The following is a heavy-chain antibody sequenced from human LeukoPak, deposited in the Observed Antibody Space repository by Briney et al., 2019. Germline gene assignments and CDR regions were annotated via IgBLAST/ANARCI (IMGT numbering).Heavy chain of an antibody. D-gene: IGHD2-21*02. Sequence: PGGSLRLSCAASGFTFSSYGMHWVRQAPGKGLEWVAFIRYDGSNKYYADSVKGRFTISRDNSKNTLYLQMNSLRAEDTAVYYCAKRLLSEGYYYYMDVWGKGTTVTVSS. CDR3: AKRLLSEGYYYYMDV. V-gene: IGHV3-30*02. CDR2: IRYDGSNK. J-gene: IGHJ6*03. CDR1: GFTFSSYG.